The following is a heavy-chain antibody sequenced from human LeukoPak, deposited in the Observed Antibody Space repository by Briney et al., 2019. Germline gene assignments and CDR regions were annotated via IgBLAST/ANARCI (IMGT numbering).Heavy chain of an antibody. J-gene: IGHJ5*02. Sequence: SETLSLTCTVSGGSISTYYWSWIRQPPGKGLEWIGYIHYIGTTNYNPSLKSRVTMSVDTSKNQFSLKLSSVTAADTAVYFYARHLGGGNSANWFDPWGQGTLVTVSS. V-gene: IGHV4-59*08. CDR1: GGSISTYY. CDR2: IHYIGTT. CDR3: ARHLGGGNSANWFDP. D-gene: IGHD4-23*01.